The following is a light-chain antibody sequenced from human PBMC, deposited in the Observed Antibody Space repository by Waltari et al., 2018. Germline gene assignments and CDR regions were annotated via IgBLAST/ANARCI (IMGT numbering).Light chain of an antibody. CDR2: SND. J-gene: IGLJ2*01. Sequence: QSVLTHSPSASGTPGQRVTISCSGSSSNIGRNAVNWYRQLPGTAPNLLIFSNDQRPSGVPDRFSGSKSGTSASLAISGLQSEDEADYYCAAWDDSLNGVVFGGGTKLTVL. V-gene: IGLV1-44*01. CDR3: AAWDDSLNGVV. CDR1: SSNIGRNA.